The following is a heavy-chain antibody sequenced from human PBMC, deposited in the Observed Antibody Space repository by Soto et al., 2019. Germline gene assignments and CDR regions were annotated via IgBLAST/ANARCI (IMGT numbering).Heavy chain of an antibody. V-gene: IGHV3-23*04. Sequence: ELQLVESGGALVIPGGSLRLSCAASGFTFSNDAMSWVRQTPGKGLEWVSLISYSGSTTYYADSVKGRFTISRDNSKNMLYLHMSSLRAEDTAVYYCAKGYDFWSGYRPGVFDYWGQGTLVTVSS. CDR2: ISYSGSTT. D-gene: IGHD3-3*01. CDR1: GFTFSNDA. J-gene: IGHJ4*02. CDR3: AKGYDFWSGYRPGVFDY.